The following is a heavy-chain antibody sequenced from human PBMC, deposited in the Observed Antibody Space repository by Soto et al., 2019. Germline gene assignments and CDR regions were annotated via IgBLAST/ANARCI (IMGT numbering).Heavy chain of an antibody. Sequence: ASVKVSCKASGYTFTSYGIIWVRQAPGQRLEWMGRISAYNGNTNYAQKLQGRVTMTTDTSTSTAYMELRSLRSDDTAVYYCARVVGALGHWFDPWGQGTLVTVSS. CDR1: GYTFTSYG. D-gene: IGHD1-26*01. CDR2: ISAYNGNT. V-gene: IGHV1-18*01. J-gene: IGHJ5*02. CDR3: ARVVGALGHWFDP.